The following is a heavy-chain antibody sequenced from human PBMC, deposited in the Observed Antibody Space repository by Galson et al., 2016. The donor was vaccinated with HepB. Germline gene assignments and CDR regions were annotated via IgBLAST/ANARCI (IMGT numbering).Heavy chain of an antibody. CDR1: GYTFSNYG. CDR2: ISAYNGNT. V-gene: IGHV1-18*01. D-gene: IGHD6-19*01. Sequence: SVKVSCKASGYTFSNYGITWVRQAPGQGLQWMGWISAYNGNTDQAQRLQGRVTMTTDTSTSTAYMELRSLRSDDTAVYFCASKVAAEAFDLWGQGTMVTASS. CDR3: ASKVAAEAFDL. J-gene: IGHJ3*01.